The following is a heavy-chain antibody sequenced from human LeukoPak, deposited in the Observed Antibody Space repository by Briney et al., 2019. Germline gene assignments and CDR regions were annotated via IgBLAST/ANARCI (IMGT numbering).Heavy chain of an antibody. CDR2: IKQDGSEK. V-gene: IGHV3-7*01. D-gene: IGHD3-22*01. CDR3: ARPKDYYDSSGYYYY. Sequence: GGSLRLSCAASGFTFSSYWMSWVRQAPGKGLEWVASIKQDGSEKYYVDSVKGRFTISRDNAKNSLYLQMNSLRAEDTAVYYCARPKDYYDSSGYYYYWGQGTLVTVSS. CDR1: GFTFSSYW. J-gene: IGHJ4*02.